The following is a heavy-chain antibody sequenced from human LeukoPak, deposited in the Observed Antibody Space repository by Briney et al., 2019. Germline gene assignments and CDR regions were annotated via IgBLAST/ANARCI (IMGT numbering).Heavy chain of an antibody. J-gene: IGHJ5*02. CDR2: ISGSGGST. D-gene: IGHD6-13*01. CDR1: GFTFSSYA. Sequence: PGGSLRLSCAASGFTFSSYAMSWVRQAPGKGLEWVSAISGSGGSTYYADSVKGRFTISRDNSKNTLYLQMNSLRAEDTAVYYCAKEIAAAGPWTTYNWFDPWGQGTLVTVSS. CDR3: AKEIAAAGPWTTYNWFDP. V-gene: IGHV3-23*01.